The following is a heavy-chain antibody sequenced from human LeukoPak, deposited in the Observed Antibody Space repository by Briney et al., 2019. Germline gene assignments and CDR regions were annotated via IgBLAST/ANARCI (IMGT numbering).Heavy chain of an antibody. CDR2: ISDSNGNT. D-gene: IGHD1-26*01. CDR1: RYTPTSYG. J-gene: IGHJ5*02. Sequence: ASLKVSSKASRYTPTSYGISWVGQAPGQGLEWMGWISDSNGNTNYAQKLQGRVTMPTDTYTSTAYMELRSLRSDDTAVYYCARGGRYENWFDPWGQGTLVTVSS. CDR3: ARGGRYENWFDP. V-gene: IGHV1-18*01.